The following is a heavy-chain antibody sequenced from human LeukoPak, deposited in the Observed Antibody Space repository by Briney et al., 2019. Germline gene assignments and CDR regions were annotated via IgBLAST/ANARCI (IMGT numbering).Heavy chain of an antibody. CDR3: ARGQYSPDY. J-gene: IGHJ4*02. CDR2: IWYDGSNK. Sequence: GGSLRLSCAASGFTFSSYGMHWVRQAAGKGLEWVAVIWYDGSNKYYTDSVKGRFTISRDNSKNTLYLQMNSLRAEDTAVYYCARGQYSPDYWGQGTLVTVSS. V-gene: IGHV3-33*01. D-gene: IGHD2-15*01. CDR1: GFTFSSYG.